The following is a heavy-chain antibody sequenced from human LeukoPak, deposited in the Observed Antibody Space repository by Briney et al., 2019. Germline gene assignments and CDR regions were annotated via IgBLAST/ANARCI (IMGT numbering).Heavy chain of an antibody. V-gene: IGHV3-66*01. D-gene: IGHD3-10*01. CDR3: ARVGGSGNNYYYGMDV. J-gene: IGHJ6*02. Sequence: GGSLRPSCAASGFTVSSNHMSWVRQAPGKGLEWVSVIYSGGSTYYADSVKGRFTISRDNSKNTLYLQMNSLRAEDTAVYYCARVGGSGNNYYYGMDVWGQGTTVTVSS. CDR1: GFTVSSNH. CDR2: IYSGGST.